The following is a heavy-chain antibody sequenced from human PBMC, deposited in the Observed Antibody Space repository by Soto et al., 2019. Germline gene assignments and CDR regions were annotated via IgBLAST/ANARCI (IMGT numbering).Heavy chain of an antibody. Sequence: ASVKVSCKASGYTLTDYYLHWVRQAPGQGLEWMGWINPKSGDTNYAQKFQDRVTMTRDTSTSTAYMELSRLTFDDTAVYYCARDMQGWGGYWGQGTLVTVPS. CDR3: ARDMQGWGGY. CDR2: INPKSGDT. J-gene: IGHJ4*02. D-gene: IGHD3-16*01. CDR1: GYTLTDYY. V-gene: IGHV1-2*02.